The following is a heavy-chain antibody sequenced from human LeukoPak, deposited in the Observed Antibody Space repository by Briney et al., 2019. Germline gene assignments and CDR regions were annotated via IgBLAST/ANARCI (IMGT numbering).Heavy chain of an antibody. CDR3: ATGAPWSPWWGVGEYFQH. D-gene: IGHD2-8*02. Sequence: GGSLRLSCAASGFTFSNAWMNWVRQAPGRGLEWVGRIKSNSDGGTTDYAAPVKGRFIISRDDSKSTLYLQMNSLKTEDTAVYYCATGAPWSPWWGVGEYFQHWGQGTLVAVSS. V-gene: IGHV3-15*01. CDR1: GFTFSNAW. CDR2: IKSNSDGGTT. J-gene: IGHJ1*01.